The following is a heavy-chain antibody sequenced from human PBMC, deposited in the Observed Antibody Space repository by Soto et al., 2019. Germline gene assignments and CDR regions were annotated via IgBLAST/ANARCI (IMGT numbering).Heavy chain of an antibody. V-gene: IGHV3-7*03. CDR3: LSFWTDS. Sequence: EAQLVGSGGGLVQPGGSLRLSCAASGFTFSNYWINWVRQAPGEGLEWVANINEHGSEMHYVDSVKGRFTISRDNAKNSVYLQMNSLRAEDTAVYYCLSFWTDSWGQGSLVTVSS. CDR1: GFTFSNYW. J-gene: IGHJ4*02. D-gene: IGHD1-1*01. CDR2: INEHGSEM.